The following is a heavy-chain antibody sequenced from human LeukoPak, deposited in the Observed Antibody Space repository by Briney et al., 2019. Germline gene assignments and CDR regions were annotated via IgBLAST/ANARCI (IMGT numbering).Heavy chain of an antibody. D-gene: IGHD5-18*01. J-gene: IGHJ4*02. CDR2: IASGFQT. CDR1: GFTPGSHG. V-gene: IGHV3-13*01. CDR3: VREARGYHYTYFDY. Sequence: GGSLRLSCTASGFTPGSHGMHWVRQTTGEGLEWVAAIASGFQTFYSGSVKGRFTVSREDAKNSLYLQMNSLRAGDTAVYYCVREARGYHYTYFDYWGQGTLVTVSS.